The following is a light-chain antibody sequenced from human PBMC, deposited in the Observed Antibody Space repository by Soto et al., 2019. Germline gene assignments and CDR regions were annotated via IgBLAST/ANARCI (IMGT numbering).Light chain of an antibody. CDR1: QDIRSD. CDR2: AAS. J-gene: IGKJ1*01. Sequence: ALLLTQSPSSLSASVGDRVTITCRAGQDIRSDLGWYQHKPGKAPMLLIHAASSLQSGVPSRFSGSPSGTEFTLTISSLQPEDLAIYYCLQDHSYPWTFGQGTKVEI. V-gene: IGKV1-6*01. CDR3: LQDHSYPWT.